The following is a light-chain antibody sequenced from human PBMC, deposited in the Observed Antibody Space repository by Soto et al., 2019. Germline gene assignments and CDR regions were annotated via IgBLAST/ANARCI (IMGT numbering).Light chain of an antibody. CDR2: DAS. V-gene: IGKV3-11*01. J-gene: IGKJ1*01. CDR1: QSVSSY. CDR3: QRRSNWPRT. Sequence: EIVLTQSPATLSLSPGERATLSCRASQSVSSYLAWYQHKPGQAPRLLIYDASNRATGIPARFSGSGSGTDFTLTISSLEPEDFAFYYCQRRSNWPRTFGQGTKVEI.